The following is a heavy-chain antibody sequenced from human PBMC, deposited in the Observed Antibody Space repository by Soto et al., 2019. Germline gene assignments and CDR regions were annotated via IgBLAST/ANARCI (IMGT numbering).Heavy chain of an antibody. CDR3: ARSVFP. J-gene: IGHJ5*02. CDR1: GGKFSGYY. Sequence: SETLSLTSAVYGGKFSGYYWSWIRQPPGKGLEWIGEINHSGSTNYNPSLKSRVTISVDTSKNQFSLKLSSVTAADTAVYYCARSVFPWGQGTLVTVSS. CDR2: INHSGST. V-gene: IGHV4-34*01.